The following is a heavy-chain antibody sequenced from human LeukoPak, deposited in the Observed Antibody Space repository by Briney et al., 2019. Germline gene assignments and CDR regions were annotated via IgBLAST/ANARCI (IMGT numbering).Heavy chain of an antibody. Sequence: SETLSLTCTVSGGSISSYYWSWIRQPAGKGLEWIGRIYTSGSTNYNPSLKSRVTISVDTSKNQFSLKLSSVTAADTAVYYCASCRSPVWFGELPDAFDIWGQGTMVTVSS. CDR3: ASCRSPVWFGELPDAFDI. J-gene: IGHJ3*02. V-gene: IGHV4-4*07. CDR2: IYTSGST. D-gene: IGHD3-10*01. CDR1: GGSISSYY.